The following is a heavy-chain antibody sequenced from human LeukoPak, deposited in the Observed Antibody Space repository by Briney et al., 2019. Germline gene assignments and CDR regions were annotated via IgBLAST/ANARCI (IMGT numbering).Heavy chain of an antibody. D-gene: IGHD6-13*01. CDR3: ARKRNSMSWVDY. Sequence: GESLKTSCKGSGYIFTSHWTGWVRQMPGKGLEWMGIIYPGDSDTRYSPSFQGQVTISADKSISTAYLQWSSLRASDTAMYYCARKRNSMSWVDYWGQGTQVTVSS. CDR2: IYPGDSDT. V-gene: IGHV5-51*01. J-gene: IGHJ4*02. CDR1: GYIFTSHW.